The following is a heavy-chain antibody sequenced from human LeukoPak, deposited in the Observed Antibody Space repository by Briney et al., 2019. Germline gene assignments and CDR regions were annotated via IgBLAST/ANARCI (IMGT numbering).Heavy chain of an antibody. CDR3: ASRPFLWGFAY. V-gene: IGHV4-59*08. Sequence: SETLSLTCTVSGGSISRYYWSWIRQPPGKGLEWIGYIYYSGTTNYNPSLKSRVTISVDTSKNQFSLNLSSVTAADTAVYYCASRPFLWGFAYWGQGTLVTVSS. J-gene: IGHJ4*02. CDR2: IYYSGTT. CDR1: GGSISRYY. D-gene: IGHD3-16*01.